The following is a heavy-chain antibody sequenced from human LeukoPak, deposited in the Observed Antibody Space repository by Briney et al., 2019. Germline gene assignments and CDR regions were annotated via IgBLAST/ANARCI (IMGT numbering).Heavy chain of an antibody. CDR2: ISGSGGST. J-gene: IGHJ4*02. CDR3: AKDPGRYYYDSSGYYA. D-gene: IGHD3-22*01. V-gene: IGHV3-23*01. Sequence: PGGSLRLSCAASGFTFSSYAMSWVRQAPGKGLEWVSAISGSGGSTYYADSVKGRFTISRDNSKNTLYLQMNSLRAEDTAVYYCAKDPGRYYYDSSGYYAWGQGTLVTVSS. CDR1: GFTFSSYA.